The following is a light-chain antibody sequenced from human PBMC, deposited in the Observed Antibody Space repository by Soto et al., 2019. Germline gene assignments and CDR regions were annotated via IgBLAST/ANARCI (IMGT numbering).Light chain of an antibody. CDR2: AAS. V-gene: IGKV1-39*01. Sequence: DLQMTQSPSSLSASVGDRVTITCRASQSISSYLKWYQQKPGKAAKLLIYAASSLQSRVPSRFSGSGSGTDFTLTISSLQPEAFATYYCQQSYSTPFIFCGGTKVESK. J-gene: IGKJ4*01. CDR1: QSISSY. CDR3: QQSYSTPFI.